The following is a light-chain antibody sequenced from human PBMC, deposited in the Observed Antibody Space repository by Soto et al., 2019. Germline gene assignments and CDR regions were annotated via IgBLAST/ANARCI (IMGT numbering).Light chain of an antibody. J-gene: IGLJ2*01. CDR2: YDD. V-gene: IGLV1-36*01. CDR3: AVWDDNLNGVV. Sequence: QSVLTQPPSVSEAPRLRVTISCSGSWSNIGNNAVNWYQQLPGKAPKLLIYYDDLLSSGVSDRFSGSKSGTSASLAISGLQSEDEADYYCAVWDDNLNGVVFGGGTKLTVL. CDR1: WSNIGNNA.